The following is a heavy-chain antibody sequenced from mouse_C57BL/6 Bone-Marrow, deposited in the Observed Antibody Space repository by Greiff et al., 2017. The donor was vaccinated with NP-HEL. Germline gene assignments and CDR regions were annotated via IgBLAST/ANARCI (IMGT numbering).Heavy chain of an antibody. CDR2: IDPENGDT. V-gene: IGHV14-4*01. CDR1: GFNITDDY. D-gene: IGHD1-1*01. Sequence: EVQLQQSGAELVRPGASVKLSCTASGFNITDDYMHWVKQRPEQGLEWIGWIDPENGDTEYASKFQGKATITADTSSNTAYLQLSSLTSEDTAVYYCTTHYYYGSSPYWYFDVWGTGTTVTVSS. J-gene: IGHJ1*03. CDR3: TTHYYYGSSPYWYFDV.